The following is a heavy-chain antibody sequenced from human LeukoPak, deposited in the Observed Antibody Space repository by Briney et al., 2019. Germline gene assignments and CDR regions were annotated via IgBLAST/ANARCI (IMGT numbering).Heavy chain of an antibody. D-gene: IGHD1-26*01. CDR3: ARVGPTTRIIDY. CDR2: ISSGGDTT. CDR1: GFIFSSYA. J-gene: IGHJ4*02. Sequence: GGSLRLSCAASGFIFSSYAMTWVRQAPGEGLEWVSAISSGGDTTYYAESVKGRFTISRDNSKTTLYLQMDSLRAEDTAVYYCARVGPTTRIIDYWGQGTLVTVSS. V-gene: IGHV3-23*01.